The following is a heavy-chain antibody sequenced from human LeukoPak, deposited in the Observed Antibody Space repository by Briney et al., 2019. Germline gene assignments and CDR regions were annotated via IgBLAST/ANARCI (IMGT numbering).Heavy chain of an antibody. Sequence: GGSLRLSCAASGFTFSNYAMSWVRQAPGKGLEWVSAISGSGGTTYYADSVEGRFTISRDNSKSTLYLQLNSLRAEDTAVYYCARERFLEWSLDYYYGMDVWGQGTTVTVSS. D-gene: IGHD3-3*01. CDR2: ISGSGGTT. J-gene: IGHJ6*02. CDR3: ARERFLEWSLDYYYGMDV. V-gene: IGHV3-23*01. CDR1: GFTFSNYA.